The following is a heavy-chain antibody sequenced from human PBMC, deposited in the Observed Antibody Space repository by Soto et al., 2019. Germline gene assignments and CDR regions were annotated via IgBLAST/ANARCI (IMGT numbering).Heavy chain of an antibody. CDR1: GYSLPNYS. CDR2: INPGIGYT. CDR3: TRDLNGGNPYDH. J-gene: IGHJ4*02. Sequence: QVQFVQSGAEVKKPGASVRLSCKPSGYSLPNYSIQWVRQAAGQVLQWLGWINPGIGYTEYSQRFQGRDTLTRHNSARYYHIDHTSLTSKATAVYFCTRDLNGGNPYDHWGQGNLDTV. D-gene: IGHD2-8*01. V-gene: IGHV1-3*01.